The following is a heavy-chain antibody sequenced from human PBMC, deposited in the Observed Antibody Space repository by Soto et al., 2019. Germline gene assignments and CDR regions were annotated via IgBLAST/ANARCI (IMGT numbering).Heavy chain of an antibody. CDR1: GLTFGSYW. J-gene: IGHJ5*01. CDR2: IKQEGSEK. CDR3: AREAASGGWYDS. V-gene: IGHV3-7*01. D-gene: IGHD6-25*01. Sequence: EVQLVQSGGGFVRSGGPLRLSCAASGLTFGSYWMSWVRQAPGKGLEWVANIKQEGSEKYYLDSVKGRFTISRDNAKKSLFLQMNSLRAEDTAIYYCAREAASGGWYDSWGQGSLVTVSS.